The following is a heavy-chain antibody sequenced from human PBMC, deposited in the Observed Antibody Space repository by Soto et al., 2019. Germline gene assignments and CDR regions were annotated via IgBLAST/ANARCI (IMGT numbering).Heavy chain of an antibody. J-gene: IGHJ4*02. V-gene: IGHV4-34*01. CDR1: GESFRDYY. CDR3: ARGGGGNDYVWGSYRPFDF. D-gene: IGHD3-16*02. CDR2: INHGGST. Sequence: PSETLSLTCAVYGESFRDYYWSWIRQPPGKGLEWIGEINHGGSTNYNPSLKSRVTISLDTSKNQFSLKLSSVTAADTAVYYCARGGGGNDYVWGSYRPFDFWGQGTLVTGSS.